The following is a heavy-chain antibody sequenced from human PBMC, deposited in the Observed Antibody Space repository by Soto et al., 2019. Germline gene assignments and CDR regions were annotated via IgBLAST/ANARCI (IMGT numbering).Heavy chain of an antibody. J-gene: IGHJ5*02. CDR3: ASVLSRITIFGVVTIPPTNGFDP. CDR2: ISAYNGNT. V-gene: IGHV1-18*01. CDR1: GYTFTSYG. D-gene: IGHD3-3*01. Sequence: GASVKVSCKASGYTFTSYGISWVRQAPGQGLEWMGWISAYNGNTNYAQKLQGRVTMTTDTSTSTAYMELRSLRSDDTAVYYCASVLSRITIFGVVTIPPTNGFDPWGQGTLVTVSS.